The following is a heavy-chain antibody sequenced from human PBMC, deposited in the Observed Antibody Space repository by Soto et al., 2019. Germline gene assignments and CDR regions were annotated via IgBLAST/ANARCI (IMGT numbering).Heavy chain of an antibody. Sequence: GGSLRLSCAAAGFTFSNHWMHWVRQAPGKGLVWVSRINSDGSTTTYADSVKGRFTISRHNAKNTLYLQLNSLRAEDTALYYCARGYSSGPDYWGQGTMVTVSS. CDR2: INSDGSTT. CDR1: GFTFSNHW. J-gene: IGHJ4*02. V-gene: IGHV3-74*01. CDR3: ARGYSSGPDY. D-gene: IGHD6-19*01.